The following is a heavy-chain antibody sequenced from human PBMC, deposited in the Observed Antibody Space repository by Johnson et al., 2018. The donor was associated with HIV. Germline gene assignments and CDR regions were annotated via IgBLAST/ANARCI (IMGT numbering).Heavy chain of an antibody. J-gene: IGHJ3*02. CDR1: GFTFSSYA. D-gene: IGHD6-6*01. V-gene: IGHV3-30*18. CDR3: AKQHEQLVEPDAFDI. Sequence: QVQLVESGGGVVQPGRSLRLSCAASGFTFSSYAMHWVRQAPGKGLEWVAVISYDGSNKYYADSVKGRFTISRDNSKNTLFLQMNSLRAEDTAVYYCAKQHEQLVEPDAFDIWGQGTLVTVSS. CDR2: ISYDGSNK.